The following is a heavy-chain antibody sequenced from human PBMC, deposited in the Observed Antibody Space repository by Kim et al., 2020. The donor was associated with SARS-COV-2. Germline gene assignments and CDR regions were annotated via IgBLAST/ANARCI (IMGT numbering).Heavy chain of an antibody. V-gene: IGHV3-7*03. CDR3: ASLDTATFWGSSD. Sequence: GGSLGLSCVASGFSSRNYWLSWVRKAPGKGLEWVAMIKKDGSEKYYVDSMKGRLIISRDNAKNSMYLQMNSLRAEDTAVYYCASLDTATFWGSSDWGQGTLVTVSS. CDR1: GFSSRNYW. CDR2: IKKDGSEK. D-gene: IGHD5-18*01. J-gene: IGHJ4*02.